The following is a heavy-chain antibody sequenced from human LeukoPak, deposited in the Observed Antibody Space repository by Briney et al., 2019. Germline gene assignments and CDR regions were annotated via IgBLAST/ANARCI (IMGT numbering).Heavy chain of an antibody. CDR1: GFTFSSYS. Sequence: PGXSLRLPCAASGFTFSSYSMNWVRQAPGKGLEWVSSISSSSSYIYYADSVKGRFTISRDKAKNSLYMQMNSLRAEDTAVYYCARGSARDSSGYYYDPLDYWGQGTLVTVSS. CDR3: ARGSARDSSGYYYDPLDY. V-gene: IGHV3-21*01. CDR2: ISSSSSYI. D-gene: IGHD3-22*01. J-gene: IGHJ4*02.